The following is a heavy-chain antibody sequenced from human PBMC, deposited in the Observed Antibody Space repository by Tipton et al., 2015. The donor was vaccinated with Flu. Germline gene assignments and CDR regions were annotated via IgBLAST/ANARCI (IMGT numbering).Heavy chain of an antibody. J-gene: IGHJ4*02. CDR2: IKSKTDGGTA. V-gene: IGHV3-15*01. CDR1: GFTFSDAW. Sequence: QLVQSGGGLVKPGGSLRLSCAASGFTFSDAWMSWVRQAPGKGLEWVGRIKSKTDGGTADYAAPVKGRFVISRDDSKNTLLLQMNSVKTEDAAVYYCVAPGVAWYVDYWGQGTLVTVSS. CDR3: VAPGVAWYVDY.